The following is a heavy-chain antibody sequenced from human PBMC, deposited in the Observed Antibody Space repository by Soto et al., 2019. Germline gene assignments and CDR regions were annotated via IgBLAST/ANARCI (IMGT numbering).Heavy chain of an antibody. CDR1: GGTVSSYA. CDR3: ARGYCSVGSCFKYNYHGMDV. D-gene: IGHD2-15*01. V-gene: IGHV1-69*12. CDR2: IIPVFGTV. J-gene: IGHJ6*02. Sequence: QVQLVQSGAEVKKPGSSVKVSCKASGGTVSSYAISWVRQAPGQGLEWMGGIIPVFGTVNYAQKLQGRVTITADESTSTAYMELSSLSSEDTAVYYCARGYCSVGSCFKYNYHGMDVWGQGTTVTVSS.